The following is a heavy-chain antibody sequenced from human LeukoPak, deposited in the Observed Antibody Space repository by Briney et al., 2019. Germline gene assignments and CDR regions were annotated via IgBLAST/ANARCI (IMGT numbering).Heavy chain of an antibody. CDR1: GFTFSRYW. D-gene: IGHD2-15*01. V-gene: IGHV3-7*01. CDR3: ARMSGYCRGGTCSVH. CDR2: IKDDGNEQ. Sequence: PGGSLRLSCATSGFTFSRYWVSWVRQAPGKGLEWVANIKDDGNEQNYADSVQGRFTISRDNVKNSLHLQMNNLRVEDTAVYYCARMSGYCRGGTCSVHWGQGVLVTVSS. J-gene: IGHJ4*02.